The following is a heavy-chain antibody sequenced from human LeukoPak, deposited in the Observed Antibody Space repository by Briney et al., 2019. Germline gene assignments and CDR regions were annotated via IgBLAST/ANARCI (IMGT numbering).Heavy chain of an antibody. V-gene: IGHV1-18*01. Sequence: ASVKVSCKASGYTFTSYGISWVRQAPGQGLEWMGWISAYNGNTNYAQKLQGRVTMTTDTSTSTAYMELRSLRSDDTAVYYCARDGAVIVTYDSFDIWGQGTMVTVSS. CDR2: ISAYNGNT. CDR3: ARDGAVIVTYDSFDI. J-gene: IGHJ3*02. CDR1: GYTFTSYG. D-gene: IGHD2/OR15-2a*01.